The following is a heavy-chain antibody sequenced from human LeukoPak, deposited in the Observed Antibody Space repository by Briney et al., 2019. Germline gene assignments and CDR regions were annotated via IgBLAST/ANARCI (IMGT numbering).Heavy chain of an antibody. J-gene: IGHJ6*03. CDR1: GFTFSSYG. D-gene: IGHD2-21*01. CDR3: AKDWACGGDCYNDYMDV. Sequence: GSLRLSCAASGFTFSSYGMHWVRQAPGKGLEWVAFIRYDGSNKYYADSVKGRFTISRDNSKNTLYLQMNSLRAEDTAVYYCAKDWACGGDCYNDYMDVWGKGTTVTVSS. V-gene: IGHV3-30*02. CDR2: IRYDGSNK.